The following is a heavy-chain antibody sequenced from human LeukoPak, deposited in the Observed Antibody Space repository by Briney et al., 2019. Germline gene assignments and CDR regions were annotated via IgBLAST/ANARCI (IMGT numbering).Heavy chain of an antibody. Sequence: PGGSLRLSCAATGFTFSNYAMSWVRQAQGRWLEWVSAISNNGGSTYDADSMKGRFTISRDNSKNTLHLQMNSLRAEDTAVYHCARQLGYCSDGSCYFDYWGQGTLVTVSS. CDR1: GFTFSNYA. D-gene: IGHD2-15*01. J-gene: IGHJ4*02. CDR3: ARQLGYCSDGSCYFDY. CDR2: ISNNGGST. V-gene: IGHV3-23*01.